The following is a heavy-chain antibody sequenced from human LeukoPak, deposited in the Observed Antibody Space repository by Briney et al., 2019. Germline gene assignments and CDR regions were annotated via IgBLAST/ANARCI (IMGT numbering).Heavy chain of an antibody. CDR3: AKAGLYGDYGGNWFDP. CDR2: ISYDGSNK. Sequence: GGSLRLSCAASGFTFSSYGMHWVRQAPGKGLEWVAVISYDGSNKYYADSVKGRFTISRDSSKNTLYLQMNSLRAEDTAVYYCAKAGLYGDYGGNWFDPWGQGTLVTVSS. CDR1: GFTFSSYG. J-gene: IGHJ5*02. D-gene: IGHD4-17*01. V-gene: IGHV3-30*18.